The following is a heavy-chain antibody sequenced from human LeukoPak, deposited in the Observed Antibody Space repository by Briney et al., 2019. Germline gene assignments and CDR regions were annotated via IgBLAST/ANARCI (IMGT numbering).Heavy chain of an antibody. Sequence: ASVKVSCKASGYTFTDYYIHWVRQAPGQGLEWMGWINPNSGGTNYAQKFQGRVTMTRDTSISTAYMELSRLTSDDTALSYCARLSGNYLTHFDYWGQGALVTVSS. CDR1: GYTFTDYY. J-gene: IGHJ4*02. CDR2: INPNSGGT. D-gene: IGHD1-26*01. CDR3: ARLSGNYLTHFDY. V-gene: IGHV1-2*02.